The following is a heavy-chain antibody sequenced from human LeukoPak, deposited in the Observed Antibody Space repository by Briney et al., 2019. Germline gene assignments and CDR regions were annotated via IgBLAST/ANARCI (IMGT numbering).Heavy chain of an antibody. CDR1: GFIFSNYS. CDR2: ISSTSNTI. J-gene: IGHJ4*02. D-gene: IGHD2-2*01. CDR3: ARPSRSTGPAY. V-gene: IGHV3-48*02. Sequence: GGSLRLSCAASGFIFSNYSMNWVRQALGKGLEWVSWISSTSNTIYYADSVKGRFTISRDNAKNSLDLQMNSLRDEDTAVYYCARPSRSTGPAYWGQGTLVTVSS.